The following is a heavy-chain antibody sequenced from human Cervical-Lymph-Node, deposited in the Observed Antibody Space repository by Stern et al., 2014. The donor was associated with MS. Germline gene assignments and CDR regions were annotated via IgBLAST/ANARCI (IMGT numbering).Heavy chain of an antibody. D-gene: IGHD3-16*02. CDR3: STLVAH. Sequence: VQLVESGGGLVKPGGSLRLSCAASGFNFNDLYINWIRPSPGKGLEWIAYISSSGTSVHYADSVKGRFIVSRNKDSNSFYLQMDSLRAEDTAIYYCSTLVAHWGQGTLVTVSS. J-gene: IGHJ4*02. V-gene: IGHV3-11*01. CDR2: ISSSGTSV. CDR1: GFNFNDLY.